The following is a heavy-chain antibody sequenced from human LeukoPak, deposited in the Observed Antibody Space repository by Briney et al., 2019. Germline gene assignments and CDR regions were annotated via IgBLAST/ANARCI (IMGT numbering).Heavy chain of an antibody. CDR3: ATYRQVLLPFES. CDR2: IFPSGGEI. Sequence: GGSLRLSCAASGFTFSTFAMIWVRQPPGKGLEWVSSIFPSGGEIHYADSVRGRFTISRDNSKSTLSLQMDSLRAKDTAIYYCATYRQVLLPFESWGQGTLVTVSS. CDR1: GFTFSTFA. D-gene: IGHD2-8*02. J-gene: IGHJ4*02. V-gene: IGHV3-23*01.